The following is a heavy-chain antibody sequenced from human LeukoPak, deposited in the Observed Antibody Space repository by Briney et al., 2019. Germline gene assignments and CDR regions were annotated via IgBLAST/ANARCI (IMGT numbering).Heavy chain of an antibody. J-gene: IGHJ4*02. CDR1: GGSISSSSYY. Sequence: SETLSLTCTVSGGSISSSSYYWGWIRQPPGKGLEWIGSKYDTGSSYYNPSLKSRVTISVDTSKNQFSLKLSSVTAADTAVYYCARIVVVVTAMSDYWGQGTLVTVSS. V-gene: IGHV4-39*01. CDR3: ARIVVVVTAMSDY. D-gene: IGHD2-21*02. CDR2: KYDTGSS.